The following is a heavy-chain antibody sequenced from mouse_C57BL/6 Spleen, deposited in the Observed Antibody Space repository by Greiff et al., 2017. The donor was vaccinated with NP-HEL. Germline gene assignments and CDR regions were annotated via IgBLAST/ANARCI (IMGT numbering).Heavy chain of an antibody. V-gene: IGHV10-3*01. CDR1: GFTFNTYA. CDR3: VREGGYYYGSSDNGYFDV. J-gene: IGHJ1*03. CDR2: IRSKSSNYAT. Sequence: EVMLVESGGGLVQPKGSLKLSCAASGFTFNTYAMHWVRQAPGKGLEWVARIRSKSSNYATYYADSVKDRFTISRDDSQSMLYLQMNNLKTEDTARYYCVREGGYYYGSSDNGYFDVWGTGTTVTVAS. D-gene: IGHD1-1*01.